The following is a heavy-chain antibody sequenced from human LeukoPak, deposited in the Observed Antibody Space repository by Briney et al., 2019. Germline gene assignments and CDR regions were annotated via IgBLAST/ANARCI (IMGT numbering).Heavy chain of an antibody. J-gene: IGHJ3*02. V-gene: IGHV3-23*01. CDR1: GFTFSTYA. CDR3: AKMEGDYCSSTSCSDDAFDI. CDR2: ISGSGGST. D-gene: IGHD2-2*01. Sequence: GGSLRLSCAASGFTFSTYAMSWVRQAPGKGLEWVSAISGSGGSTYYADSVKGRFTISRDNSKNTLYLQMNSLRAEDTAVYYCAKMEGDYCSSTSCSDDAFDIWGQGTMVTVSS.